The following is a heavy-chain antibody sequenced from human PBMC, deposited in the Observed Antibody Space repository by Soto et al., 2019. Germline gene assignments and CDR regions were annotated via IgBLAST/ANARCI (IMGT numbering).Heavy chain of an antibody. J-gene: IGHJ4*02. CDR2: ISGSGGST. CDR1: GFTFSSYA. D-gene: IGHD1-26*01. V-gene: IGHV3-23*01. CDR3: AKVGRSGTRKFDY. Sequence: HPGGSLRLSCAASGFTFSSYAMSWVRQAPGKGLEWVSAISGSGGSTYYADSVKGRFTISRDNSKNTLYLQMNSLRAEDTAVYYCAKVGRSGTRKFDYWGQGTLVTVSS.